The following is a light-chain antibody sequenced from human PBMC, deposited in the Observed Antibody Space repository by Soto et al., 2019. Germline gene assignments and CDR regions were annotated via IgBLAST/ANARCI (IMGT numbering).Light chain of an antibody. Sequence: DIQLTQSPSVLSASVGDRVTITCRASQVINDNLGWYQQKSGKAPKLLIYAASTLQSGVPSRFSGSGSGTEFTLTISSLQPEDFATYYCQQRNSYPVTVGGGTKVDSK. CDR3: QQRNSYPVT. V-gene: IGKV1-9*01. J-gene: IGKJ4*01. CDR2: AAS. CDR1: QVINDN.